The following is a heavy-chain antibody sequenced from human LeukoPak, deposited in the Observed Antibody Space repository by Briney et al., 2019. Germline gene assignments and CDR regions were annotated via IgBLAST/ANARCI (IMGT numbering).Heavy chain of an antibody. CDR2: ISYDGSNK. CDR3: AKDRVRGVIITTALDY. V-gene: IGHV3-30*04. J-gene: IGHJ4*02. CDR1: GFTFSSYA. D-gene: IGHD3-10*01. Sequence: GRSLRLSCAASGFTFSSYAMHWVRQAPGKGLEWVAVISYDGSNKYYADSVKGRFTISRDNSKNTLYLQMNSLRAEDTAVYYCAKDRVRGVIITTALDYWGQGTLVTVSS.